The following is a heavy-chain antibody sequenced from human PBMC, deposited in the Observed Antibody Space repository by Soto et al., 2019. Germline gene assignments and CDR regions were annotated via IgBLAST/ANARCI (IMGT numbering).Heavy chain of an antibody. CDR2: IKQDGSEK. D-gene: IGHD6-13*01. Sequence: GGSLKLSCAASGFTFSSYWMSWVRQAPGKGLEWVANIKQDGSEKYYVDSVKGRFTISRDNAKNSLYLQMNSLRAEDTAVYYCARPYSSSWYDDASFDYWGQGTLVTVSS. CDR3: ARPYSSSWYDDASFDY. CDR1: GFTFSSYW. J-gene: IGHJ4*02. V-gene: IGHV3-7*01.